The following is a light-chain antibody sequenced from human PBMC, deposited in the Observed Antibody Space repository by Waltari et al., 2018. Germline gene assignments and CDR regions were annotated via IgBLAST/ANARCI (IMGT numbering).Light chain of an antibody. CDR1: SSNIGAGYD. Sequence: QSVLTQPPSLSGAPGQRVTISCTVGSSNIGAGYDVYWYQQLPVTAPRLLIYAKKNQPSGVPDRLSVSKFGTSASLAITGLQAEDEADYYCQSYDSSLSGAVFGGGTKLTVL. CDR2: AKK. V-gene: IGLV1-40*01. CDR3: QSYDSSLSGAV. J-gene: IGLJ2*01.